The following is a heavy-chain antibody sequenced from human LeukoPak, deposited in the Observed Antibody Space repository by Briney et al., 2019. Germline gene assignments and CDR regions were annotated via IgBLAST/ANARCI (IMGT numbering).Heavy chain of an antibody. CDR3: ARGRGDEYCDYDY. D-gene: IGHD4-17*01. J-gene: IGHJ4*02. CDR2: INHSGST. Sequence: KPSETLSLTCAVYGGSFSGYYWSWIRQPPGKGLEWIGEINHSGSTNYNPSLKSRVTISVDTSKNQFSLKLNSVTAADTAVYYCARGRGDEYCDYDYWGQGSLVTVSS. CDR1: GGSFSGYY. V-gene: IGHV4-34*01.